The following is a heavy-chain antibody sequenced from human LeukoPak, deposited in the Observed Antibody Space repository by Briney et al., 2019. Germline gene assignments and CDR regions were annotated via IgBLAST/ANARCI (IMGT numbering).Heavy chain of an antibody. V-gene: IGHV1-2*02. CDR1: GYTFTGYY. J-gene: IGHJ5*02. Sequence: ASVKVSCKASGYTFTGYYMHWVRQAPGQGLEWMGWINPNSGGTNYAQKFRGRVTMTRDMSISTAYMELSRLRSDDTAVYYCARVYCSSTSRYGGVNWFDPWGRGTLVTVSS. CDR2: INPNSGGT. CDR3: ARVYCSSTSRYGGVNWFDP. D-gene: IGHD2-2*01.